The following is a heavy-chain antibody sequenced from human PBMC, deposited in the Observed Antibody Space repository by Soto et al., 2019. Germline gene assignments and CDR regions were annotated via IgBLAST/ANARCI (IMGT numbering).Heavy chain of an antibody. CDR2: IYPGKSKT. D-gene: IGHD2-8*02. Sequence: EVQLMQSGAEMKKPGESLKISCKGSGYKFATYWIAWLRQMPGRGLECMGIIYPGKSKTIYSPSFQGLVTITAETSLTTAYLQWDSRRASDTAIYYGARRFTGSAGRFDPWGQGTVVTVSS. J-gene: IGHJ5*02. CDR1: GYKFATYW. V-gene: IGHV5-51*01. CDR3: ARRFTGSAGRFDP.